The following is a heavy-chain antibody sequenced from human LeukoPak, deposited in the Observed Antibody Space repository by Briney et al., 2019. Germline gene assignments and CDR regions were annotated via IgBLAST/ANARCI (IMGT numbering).Heavy chain of an antibody. CDR2: INHSGST. Sequence: PSETLSLTCAVYGGSFSGYYWSWIRQPPGKGLEWIGEINHSGSTNYNPSLKSRVTISVDTSKNQFSLKLSSVTAADTAVYYCAGAPLIAAAGRYGMDVWGQGTTVAVSS. CDR3: AGAPLIAAAGRYGMDV. V-gene: IGHV4-34*01. CDR1: GGSFSGYY. D-gene: IGHD6-13*01. J-gene: IGHJ6*02.